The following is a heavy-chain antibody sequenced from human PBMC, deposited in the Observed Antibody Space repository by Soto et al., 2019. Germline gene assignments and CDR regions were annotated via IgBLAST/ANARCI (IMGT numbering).Heavy chain of an antibody. J-gene: IGHJ6*02. Sequence: GGSLRLSCAASGFTFSSYGMHWVRQAPGKGLEWVAVIWYDGSNKYYADSVKGRFTISRDNSKNTLYLQMNSLRAEDTAVYYCARDRTTTYCSGGRCYYYGMDVWGQGTTVTVSS. CDR3: ARDRTTTYCSGGRCYYYGMDV. CDR2: IWYDGSNK. D-gene: IGHD2-15*01. CDR1: GFTFSSYG. V-gene: IGHV3-33*01.